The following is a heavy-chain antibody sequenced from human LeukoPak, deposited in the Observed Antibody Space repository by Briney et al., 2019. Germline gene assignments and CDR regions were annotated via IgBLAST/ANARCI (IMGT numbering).Heavy chain of an antibody. J-gene: IGHJ4*02. CDR2: IFTSGRT. CDR3: ARGAHLLYYFDY. V-gene: IGHV4-61*02. Sequence: SETLSLTCTVTGGSIISGSYYWSWIRQPAGMGLEWIGRIFTSGRTNYNPSLKSRVTISVDTSKNQFSLKLSSVTAADTAVYYCARGAHLLYYFDYWGQGTLVTVSS. CDR1: GGSIISGSYY.